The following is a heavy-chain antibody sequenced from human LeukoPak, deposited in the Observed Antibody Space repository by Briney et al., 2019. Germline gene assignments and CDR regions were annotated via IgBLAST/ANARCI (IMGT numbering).Heavy chain of an antibody. CDR2: ISAYNGNT. D-gene: IGHD3-3*01. CDR1: GYTFTSYG. J-gene: IGHJ6*02. Sequence: GASVKVSCKASGYTFTSYGISWVRQAPGQGLEWMGWISAYNGNTNYAQKLQGRVTMTTDTSTSTAYMELRSLRSDDTAVYYCARGVRSTHYDFWSGYPDYYYYGMDVWGQGTTVTVSS. V-gene: IGHV1-18*01. CDR3: ARGVRSTHYDFWSGYPDYYYYGMDV.